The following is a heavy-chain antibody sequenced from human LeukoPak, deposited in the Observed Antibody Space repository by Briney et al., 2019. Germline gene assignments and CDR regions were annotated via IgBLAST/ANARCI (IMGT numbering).Heavy chain of an antibody. Sequence: ASVKASCKASGYTFTSYYMHWVRQAPGQGLEWMGIINPSGGNTTYAQKFQGRVTMTRDTSTTTVYMELSSLRSEDTAVYYCARLSGVRTYYYYGMDVWGQGTTVTVSS. D-gene: IGHD2-8*01. J-gene: IGHJ6*02. CDR2: INPSGGNT. V-gene: IGHV1-46*01. CDR3: ARLSGVRTYYYYGMDV. CDR1: GYTFTSYY.